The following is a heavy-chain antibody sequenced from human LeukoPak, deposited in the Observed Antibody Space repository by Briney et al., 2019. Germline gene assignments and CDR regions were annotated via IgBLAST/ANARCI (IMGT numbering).Heavy chain of an antibody. CDR1: GFTFSSYT. D-gene: IGHD6-6*01. CDR2: ISSSSSAR. V-gene: IGHV3-48*04. CDR3: ARDGSMAARLYEAHFDC. J-gene: IGHJ4*02. Sequence: GGSLRLSCAASGFTFSSYTMNWVRQAPGRGLEWVSYISSSSSARYYADSVKGRFTISRDNAKNSLYLQMNSLRAEDTAVYYCARDGSMAARLYEAHFDCWGQGTLVAVSS.